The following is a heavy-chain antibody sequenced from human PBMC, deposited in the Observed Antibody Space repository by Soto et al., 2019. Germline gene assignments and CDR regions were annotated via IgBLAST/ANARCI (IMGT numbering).Heavy chain of an antibody. CDR2: IIPIFGTA. CDR3: ASGIVLVPAARGTFWPNDY. Sequence: GASVKVSCKASGGTFSSYAIIWVRQAPGQGLEWMGGIIPIFGTANYAQKFQGRVTITADESTSTAYMELSSLRSEDTAVYYCASGIVLVPAARGTFWPNDYWGQGTLVTVSS. J-gene: IGHJ4*02. D-gene: IGHD2-2*01. V-gene: IGHV1-69*13. CDR1: GGTFSSYA.